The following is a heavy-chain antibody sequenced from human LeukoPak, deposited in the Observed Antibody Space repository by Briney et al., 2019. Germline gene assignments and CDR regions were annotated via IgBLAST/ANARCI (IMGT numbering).Heavy chain of an antibody. CDR2: INPNSGGT. D-gene: IGHD3-22*01. Sequence: ASVKVSCKASGYTFTGYYMHWVRQAPGQGLEWMGWINPNSGGTNYAQKFQGRVTMTRDTSISTAYMELSRLRSDDTAVYYCAGGTITMIVVVIMPDYWGQGTLVTVSS. J-gene: IGHJ4*02. V-gene: IGHV1-2*02. CDR3: AGGTITMIVVVIMPDY. CDR1: GYTFTGYY.